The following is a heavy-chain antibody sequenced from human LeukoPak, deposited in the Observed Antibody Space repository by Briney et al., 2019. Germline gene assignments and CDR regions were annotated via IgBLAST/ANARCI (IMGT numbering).Heavy chain of an antibody. CDR2: IKSKTDGGTT. Sequence: GGSLRLSCAASGFIFSNAWMTWVRQAPGRGLEWVGRIKSKTDGGTTDYAAPVKGRFTISRDDSINTLYLQMNSLKTEDTAVYYCTTLAYQLLEDWGQGTLVTVSS. J-gene: IGHJ4*02. V-gene: IGHV3-15*01. CDR3: TTLAYQLLED. CDR1: GFIFSNAW. D-gene: IGHD2-2*01.